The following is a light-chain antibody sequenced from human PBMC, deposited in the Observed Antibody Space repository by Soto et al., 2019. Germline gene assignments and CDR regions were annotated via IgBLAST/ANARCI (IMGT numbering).Light chain of an antibody. J-gene: IGKJ4*01. Sequence: DIQMTQSPSSLSASVGDRVIITCRTSQSISNYLNWYQHKPGKAPKVLISAASNLQSGVPSRFSGSGSGTVFTLTICSLQPEDFATYFCQQSYTLSPLTFGGGTKVEIK. CDR1: QSISNY. V-gene: IGKV1-39*01. CDR3: QQSYTLSPLT. CDR2: AAS.